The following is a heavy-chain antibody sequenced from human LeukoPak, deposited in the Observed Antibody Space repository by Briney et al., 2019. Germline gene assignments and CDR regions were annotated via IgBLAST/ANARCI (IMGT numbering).Heavy chain of an antibody. D-gene: IGHD6-13*01. CDR2: THYSGNS. Sequence: SGTLSLTCTVSSGSISAYYWSWIRQPPGKGLEWIGYTHYSGNSNYSPSLKSRVTISVDTSKSQFSLKLSSVTAADTAVYYCARSVGYYFDYWGQGTLVTVSS. CDR3: ARSVGYYFDY. V-gene: IGHV4-59*01. J-gene: IGHJ4*02. CDR1: SGSISAYY.